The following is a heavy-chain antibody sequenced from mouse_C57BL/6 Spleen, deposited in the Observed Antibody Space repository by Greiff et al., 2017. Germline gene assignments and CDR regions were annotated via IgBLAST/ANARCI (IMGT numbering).Heavy chain of an antibody. Sequence: VKLMESGPGLVQPSQSLSITCTVSGFSLTSYGVHWVRQSPGKGLEWLGVIWSGGSTDYNAAFISRLSISKDNSKSQVFFKMNSLQADDTAIYYCARRGVTEDYYAMDYWGQGTSVTVSS. CDR3: ARRGVTEDYYAMDY. V-gene: IGHV2-2*01. J-gene: IGHJ4*01. CDR1: GFSLTSYG. CDR2: IWSGGST. D-gene: IGHD2-2*01.